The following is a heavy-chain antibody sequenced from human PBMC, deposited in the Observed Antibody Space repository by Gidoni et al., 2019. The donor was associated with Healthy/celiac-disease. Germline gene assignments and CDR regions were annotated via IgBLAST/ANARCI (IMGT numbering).Heavy chain of an antibody. CDR1: GGSFSGYY. J-gene: IGHJ4*02. Sequence: QVQLQQLGAGLLKPSETLSLTCAVHGGSFSGYYWSWFRQPPGKGLEWIGEINHSGSTNYNPSLKSRVTISVDTSKNQFSLKLSSVTAADTAVYYCARVGATPYFDYWGQGTLVTVSS. CDR2: INHSGST. CDR3: ARVGATPYFDY. D-gene: IGHD1-26*01. V-gene: IGHV4-34*01.